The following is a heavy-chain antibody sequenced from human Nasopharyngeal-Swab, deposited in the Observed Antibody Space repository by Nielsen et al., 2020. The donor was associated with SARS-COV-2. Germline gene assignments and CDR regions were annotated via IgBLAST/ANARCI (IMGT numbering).Heavy chain of an antibody. Sequence: GESLKISCAASGFTFSGSAMHWVRQAAGKGLEWVGRIRSKANSYATAYAESVKGRFTISRDDSKNTAYLQMNSLKTEDTAVYYCTRGVEQSLYYYGMDVWGQGTTVTVPS. D-gene: IGHD3-10*01. CDR1: GFTFSGSA. CDR3: TRGVEQSLYYYGMDV. J-gene: IGHJ6*02. V-gene: IGHV3-73*01. CDR2: IRSKANSYAT.